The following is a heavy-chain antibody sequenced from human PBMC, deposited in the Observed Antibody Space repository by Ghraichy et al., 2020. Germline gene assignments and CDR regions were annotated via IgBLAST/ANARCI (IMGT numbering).Heavy chain of an antibody. J-gene: IGHJ6*02. CDR2: INHSGST. D-gene: IGHD2-15*01. Sequence: SETLSLTCAVYGGSFSGYYWSWIRQPPGKGLEWIGEINHSGSTNYNPSLKSRVTISVDTSKNQFSLKLSSVTAADTAVYYCARGEVVVVVPNYYYYYGMDVWGQGTTVTVSS. CDR1: GGSFSGYY. V-gene: IGHV4-34*01. CDR3: ARGEVVVVVPNYYYYYGMDV.